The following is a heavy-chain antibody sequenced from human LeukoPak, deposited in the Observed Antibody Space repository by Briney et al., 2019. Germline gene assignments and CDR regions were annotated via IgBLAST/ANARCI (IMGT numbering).Heavy chain of an antibody. J-gene: IGHJ4*02. CDR1: GGSISSYY. V-gene: IGHV4-59*08. CDR3: ARQGAYASPIEY. CDR2: IYHSGST. D-gene: IGHD5-12*01. Sequence: PSETLSLTCTVSGGSISSYYWSWIRQPPGKGLEWIGYIYHSGSTNYNPSLKSRVAISLDTSNNQFSLKLTSVTAADTAVYYCARQGAYASPIEYWGQGTLVTVSS.